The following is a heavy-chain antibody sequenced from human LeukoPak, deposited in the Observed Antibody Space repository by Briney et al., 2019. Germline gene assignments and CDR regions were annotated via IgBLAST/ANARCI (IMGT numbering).Heavy chain of an antibody. CDR1: GGSIGSYY. J-gene: IGHJ4*02. CDR2: VNTSGSI. CDR3: ARRFSTYFDY. V-gene: IGHV4-4*07. Sequence: SETLSLTCIVSGGSIGSYYWNWIRQPAGKGLEWIGRVNTSGSINYNPSLQGRVTMSVDTSKNQFSLKLSSVTAADTAVYCCARRFSTYFDYWGQGTLVTVSS. D-gene: IGHD3-3*01.